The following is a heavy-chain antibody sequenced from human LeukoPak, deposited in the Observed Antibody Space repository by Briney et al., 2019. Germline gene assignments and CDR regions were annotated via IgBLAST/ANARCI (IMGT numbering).Heavy chain of an antibody. CDR3: VKTGAYYYDSSGYYYDY. CDR1: GFTFSSYA. D-gene: IGHD3-22*01. CDR2: ISSNGGST. J-gene: IGHJ4*02. V-gene: IGHV3-64D*06. Sequence: GGFLRLSCSASGFTFSSYAMHWVRQAPGKGLEYVSAISSNGGSTYYADSVKGRFTISRDNSKNTLYLQMSSLRAEDTAVYYCVKTGAYYYDSSGYYYDYWGQGTLVTVSS.